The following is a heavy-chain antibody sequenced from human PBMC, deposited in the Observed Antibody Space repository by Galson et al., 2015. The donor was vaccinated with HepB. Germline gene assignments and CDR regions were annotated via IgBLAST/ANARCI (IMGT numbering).Heavy chain of an antibody. J-gene: IGHJ5*02. CDR1: GYTFSSYS. CDR3: ARGALIVVVGATQNNWFDP. V-gene: IGHV1-18*01. CDR2: IGPYTRRT. D-gene: IGHD2-15*01. Sequence: SVKVSCKASGYTFSSYSITWVRQAPGEGLEWMGWIGPYTRRTDYAQKFQGRVTMTTDTSTNTAYMELRSLRSDDTAVYYCARGALIVVVGATQNNWFDPWGQGTLVTVSS.